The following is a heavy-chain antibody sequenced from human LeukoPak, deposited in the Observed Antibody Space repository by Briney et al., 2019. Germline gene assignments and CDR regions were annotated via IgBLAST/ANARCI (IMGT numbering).Heavy chain of an antibody. D-gene: IGHD2-21*02. J-gene: IGHJ4*02. CDR1: GFTFSRYW. Sequence: GGSLRLSCAASGFTFSRYWMSWVRQAPGKGLEWVAVISYDGSNKYYADSVKGRFTVSRDNSKNTLYLQMNSLRAEDTAVYYCARDYKGDHVFDYWGQGTLVTVSS. CDR2: ISYDGSNK. CDR3: ARDYKGDHVFDY. V-gene: IGHV3-30*03.